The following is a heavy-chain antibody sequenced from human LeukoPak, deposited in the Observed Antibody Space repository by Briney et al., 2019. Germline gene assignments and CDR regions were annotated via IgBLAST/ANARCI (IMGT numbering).Heavy chain of an antibody. J-gene: IGHJ4*02. CDR2: LYYSGST. D-gene: IGHD3-10*01. V-gene: IGHV4-59*01. CDR1: GGSISNYY. Sequence: SETLSLTCTVSGGSISNYYWSWIRQPPGKGLEWIGYLYYSGSTNYNPSLKSRVTISGDTSKNQFSLKLTSVTAADTAVNYCARGLGSRYYFNSWGQGTLVTVSS. CDR3: ARGLGSRYYFNS.